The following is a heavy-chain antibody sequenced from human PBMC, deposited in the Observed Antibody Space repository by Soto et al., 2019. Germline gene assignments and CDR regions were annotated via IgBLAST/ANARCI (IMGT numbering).Heavy chain of an antibody. CDR1: GDSISSNDW. D-gene: IGHD5-12*01. Sequence: QVQLQESGPGLVKPSGTLSLTCAVSGDSISSNDWWTWVRQPPGKGLEWIGKIYRTGSTNYNPSLESRVTRSVDKSKIRFSLKMTSVTAADTAVYYCARDSGNERGFDYWGQRTLVTVSS. J-gene: IGHJ4*02. CDR2: IYRTGST. CDR3: ARDSGNERGFDY. V-gene: IGHV4-4*02.